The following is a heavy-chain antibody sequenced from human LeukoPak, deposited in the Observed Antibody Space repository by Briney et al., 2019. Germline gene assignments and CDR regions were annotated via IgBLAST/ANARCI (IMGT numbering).Heavy chain of an antibody. Sequence: PGGSLRLSCAASGFTFGSYAMNWVRQAPGKGLEWVSTISGSGGTTYYADSVKGRFTIARDNSKNTLYLQINSLRAEDTAVYYCAKSPNFSSGYYLIDYGGQGTLVTVPS. CDR1: GFTFGSYA. V-gene: IGHV3-23*01. CDR2: ISGSGGTT. D-gene: IGHD3-22*01. CDR3: AKSPNFSSGYYLIDY. J-gene: IGHJ4*02.